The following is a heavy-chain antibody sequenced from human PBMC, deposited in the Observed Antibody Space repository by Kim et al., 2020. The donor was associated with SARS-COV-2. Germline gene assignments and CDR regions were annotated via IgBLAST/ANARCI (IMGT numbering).Heavy chain of an antibody. D-gene: IGHD3-3*01. V-gene: IGHV4-30-2*01. CDR3: ASVEGFLEWINWFDP. Sequence: SETLSLTCAVSGGSISSGGYYWSWIRQPPGKGLEWVGYIYHSGSTYYNPSLKSRVTISVDKSKNQFSLKLSSVTAADTAVYYCASVEGFLEWINWFDPWGQGTQVTVS. CDR2: IYHSGST. CDR1: GGSISSGGYY. J-gene: IGHJ5*02.